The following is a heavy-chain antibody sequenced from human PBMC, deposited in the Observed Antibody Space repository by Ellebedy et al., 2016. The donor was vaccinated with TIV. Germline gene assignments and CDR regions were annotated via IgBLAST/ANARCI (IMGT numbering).Heavy chain of an antibody. CDR3: TKGGAWDLDY. V-gene: IGHV3-7*03. Sequence: GESLKISCTASGFTLNNYWMTWVRQAPGKGLEWVANIKLDGSQEYYLDSVKGRFTISRDNGKNSLYLQMNSVRAEDTAVYYCTKGGAWDLDYWGQGTLVTVSS. CDR2: IKLDGSQE. D-gene: IGHD1-26*01. J-gene: IGHJ4*02. CDR1: GFTLNNYW.